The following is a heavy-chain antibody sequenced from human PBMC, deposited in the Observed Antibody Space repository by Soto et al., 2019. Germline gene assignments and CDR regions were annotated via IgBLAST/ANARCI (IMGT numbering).Heavy chain of an antibody. J-gene: IGHJ4*02. CDR1: GFTFSSYA. V-gene: IGHV3-23*01. CDR3: AKAHSGYVWGRYYFDY. D-gene: IGHD5-12*01. CDR2: ISGSGGST. Sequence: EVQLLESGGGLVQPGGSLRLSCAASGFTFSSYAMSWVRQAPGKGLEWVSGISGSGGSTYYADSVKGRFTISSDNSKNTLYLQMNSLRAEDTAVYYCAKAHSGYVWGRYYFDYWGQGTLVTVSS.